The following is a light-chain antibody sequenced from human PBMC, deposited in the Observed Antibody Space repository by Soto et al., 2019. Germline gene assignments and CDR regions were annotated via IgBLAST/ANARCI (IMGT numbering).Light chain of an antibody. CDR2: EVT. J-gene: IGLJ1*01. Sequence: QSVVTQPASESGSPGQAITISCTGTSSDIGGHHFVSWYQQQSGKAPKLVIYEVTDRPSGVSDRFSGSKSGNTASLTISGLQPEDEADYYCSSYTSSSLYVFGTGTKVTVL. V-gene: IGLV2-14*01. CDR3: SSYTSSSLYV. CDR1: SSDIGGHHF.